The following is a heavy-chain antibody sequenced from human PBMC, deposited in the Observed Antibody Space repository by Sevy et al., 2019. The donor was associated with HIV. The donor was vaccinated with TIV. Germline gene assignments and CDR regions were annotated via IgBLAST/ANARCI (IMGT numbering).Heavy chain of an antibody. V-gene: IGHV3-43*01. CDR3: AKDLGEAVAGTGIYYYYGMDV. D-gene: IGHD6-19*01. Sequence: GGSLRLSCAASGFTFDDYTMHWVRQAPGKGLEWVSLISWDGGSTYYADSVKDRFTISRDNSKNSLYLQMNSLRTEDTALYYCAKDLGEAVAGTGIYYYYGMDVWGQGTTVTVSS. CDR1: GFTFDDYT. J-gene: IGHJ6*02. CDR2: ISWDGGST.